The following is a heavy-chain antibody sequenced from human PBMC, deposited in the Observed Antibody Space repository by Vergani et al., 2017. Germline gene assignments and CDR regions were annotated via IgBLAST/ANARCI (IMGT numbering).Heavy chain of an antibody. CDR1: GGTFSSYT. CDR3: ARDSYDFWGGGIGWFDP. D-gene: IGHD3-3*01. J-gene: IGHJ5*02. V-gene: IGHV1-2*04. CDR2: INPNSGGK. Sequence: QVQLVQSGAEVKKPGSSVKVSCKASGGTFSSYTISWVRQAPGQGLEWMGWINPNSGGKNYAQKFQGWVTMTRDTSISTAYMELSRLRSDDTAVYYCARDSYDFWGGGIGWFDPWGQGTLVTVSS.